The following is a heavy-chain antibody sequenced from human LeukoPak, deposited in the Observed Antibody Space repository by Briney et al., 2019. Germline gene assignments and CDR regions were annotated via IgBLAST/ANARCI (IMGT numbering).Heavy chain of an antibody. J-gene: IGHJ4*02. CDR3: ARVDSFDVFFDY. V-gene: IGHV4-59*01. Sequence: SETLSLTCSVSGGSISSYYWSWIRQPPGKGLEWIGYIYYSGSTNYNPSLKSRVTISVGTSENQFSLKLSSVTAADTAVYYCARVDSFDVFFDYWGQGTLVTVSS. CDR1: GGSISSYY. D-gene: IGHD3-9*01. CDR2: IYYSGST.